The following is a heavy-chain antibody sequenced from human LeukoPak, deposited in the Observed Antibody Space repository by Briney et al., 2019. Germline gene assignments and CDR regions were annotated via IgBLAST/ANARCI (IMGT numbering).Heavy chain of an antibody. J-gene: IGHJ4*02. CDR3: ARVGCINVVVPAATPFDY. Sequence: PGGSLRLSCAASKFTFHGYWMNWVRQAPGKGLEWVANIKQDGSEKYYVDSLKGRFTNPRNNAMNLLYLEINSLRAEDTAVYYCARVGCINVVVPAATPFDYWGQGTLVTVSS. CDR1: KFTFHGYW. CDR2: IKQDGSEK. V-gene: IGHV3-7*01. D-gene: IGHD2-2*01.